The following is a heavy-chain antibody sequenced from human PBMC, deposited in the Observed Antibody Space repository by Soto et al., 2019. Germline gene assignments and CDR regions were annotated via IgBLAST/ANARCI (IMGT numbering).Heavy chain of an antibody. Sequence: SETLSLTCTVSGGSISSISHSWGWIRQSPGQGLEWIGNIFYNGITYYNPSLKSRVTISADTSKNHFSLKLRSVTVADTAVYSCARPVTGTQYYFAFWGQGSLVTVSS. D-gene: IGHD1-1*01. CDR2: IFYNGIT. J-gene: IGHJ4*02. CDR3: ARPVTGTQYYFAF. V-gene: IGHV4-39*02. CDR1: GGSISSISHS.